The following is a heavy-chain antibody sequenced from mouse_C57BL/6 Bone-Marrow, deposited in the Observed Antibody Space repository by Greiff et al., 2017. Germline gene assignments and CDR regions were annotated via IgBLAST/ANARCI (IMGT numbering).Heavy chain of an antibody. J-gene: IGHJ3*01. CDR3: AVYGNYRFAY. D-gene: IGHD2-1*01. Sequence: QVQLQQSGAELVRPGASVKLSCKASGYTFTDYYINWVKQRPGQGLEWIARIYPGSGNTYYNEKFKGKATLTAEKSSSTAYMQLSSLTSEDSAVYSCAVYGNYRFAYWGQGTLVTVSA. V-gene: IGHV1-76*01. CDR1: GYTFTDYY. CDR2: IYPGSGNT.